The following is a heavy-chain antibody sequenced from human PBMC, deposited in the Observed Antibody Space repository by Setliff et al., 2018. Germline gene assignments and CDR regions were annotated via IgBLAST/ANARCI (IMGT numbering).Heavy chain of an antibody. J-gene: IGHJ4*02. CDR2: IYTSWST. V-gene: IGHV4-61*09. CDR1: GDSISSRRNY. D-gene: IGHD3-16*01. CDR3: VRGGLMGGGSHDY. Sequence: SETLSLTCTVSGDSISSRRNYWGWFRQPAGKELEWIGQIYTSWSTNYNPSLKSRFTISRDNAKNSLYLEMNSLRADDTAFYFCVRGGLMGGGSHDYWGQGAQVTVSS.